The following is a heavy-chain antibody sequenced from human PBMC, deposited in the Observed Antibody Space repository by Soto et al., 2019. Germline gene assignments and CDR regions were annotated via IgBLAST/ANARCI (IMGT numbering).Heavy chain of an antibody. CDR2: ISGSGGST. CDR3: AKDQKGQSGYSYGTAYFDY. J-gene: IGHJ4*02. Sequence: HPGGSLRLSCAASGFTFSSYAMSWVRQAPGKGLEWVSAISGSGGSTYYADSVKGRFTISRDNSKNTLYLQMNSLRAEDTAVYYCAKDQKGQSGYSYGTAYFDYWGQGTLVTVSS. V-gene: IGHV3-23*01. CDR1: GFTFSSYA. D-gene: IGHD5-18*01.